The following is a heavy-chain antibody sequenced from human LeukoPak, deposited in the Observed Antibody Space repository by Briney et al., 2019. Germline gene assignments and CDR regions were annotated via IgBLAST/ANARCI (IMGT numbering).Heavy chain of an antibody. CDR2: ISSRGSTI. V-gene: IGHV3-48*03. Sequence: GGSLRLSCAASGFTFSSYEMNWVRQAPGKGLEWVSYISSRGSTIYYADSVKGRFTISRDNSKNSLYLQMNSLRTEDTALYYCAKDRSQYYDSSGYYGWFDPWGQGTLVTVSS. D-gene: IGHD3-22*01. J-gene: IGHJ5*02. CDR1: GFTFSSYE. CDR3: AKDRSQYYDSSGYYGWFDP.